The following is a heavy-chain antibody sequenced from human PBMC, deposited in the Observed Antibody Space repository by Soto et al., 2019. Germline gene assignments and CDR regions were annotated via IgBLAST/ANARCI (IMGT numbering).Heavy chain of an antibody. J-gene: IGHJ6*02. CDR3: TNGMDV. CDR1: GFTCGGSP. CDR2: IRSKANSYAT. Sequence: QPRWSLRLSCAASGFTCGGSPMHWVRQASGKGLEWVGRIRSKANSYATAYAASVKGRFTISRDDSKNTAYLQMNSLKTEDTAVYYCTNGMDVWGQGTTVTVSS. V-gene: IGHV3-73*01.